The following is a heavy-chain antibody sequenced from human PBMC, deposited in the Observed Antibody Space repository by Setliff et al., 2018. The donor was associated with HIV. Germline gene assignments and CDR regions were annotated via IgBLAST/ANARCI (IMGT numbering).Heavy chain of an antibody. CDR1: GFFFSRHV. CDR3: AKAGYYDSSGSAGDAFDI. CDR2: INNRGDRT. J-gene: IGHJ3*02. D-gene: IGHD3-22*01. V-gene: IGHV3-23*01. Sequence: GGSLRLSCEGSGFFFSRHVMSWVRQAPGKGLEWVSGINNRGDRTDYEDSVKGRFTISRDNSKNTVDLQMNSLTVEYTALYHCAKAGYYDSSGSAGDAFDICGQGTMVTVSS.